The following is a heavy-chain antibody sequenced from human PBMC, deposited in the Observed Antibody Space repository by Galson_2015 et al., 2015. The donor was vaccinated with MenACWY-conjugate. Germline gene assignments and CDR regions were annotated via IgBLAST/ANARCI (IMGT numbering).Heavy chain of an antibody. V-gene: IGHV3-23*01. D-gene: IGHD6-6*01. CDR2: ISGSGGST. Sequence: SLRLSCAASGFTFSSYAMSWVRQAPGKGLEWVSAISGSGGSTYCADSVKGRFTISRDNSKNTLYLQMNSLRAEDTAVYYCANSWQLEWYFDYWGQGTLVTVSS. CDR3: ANSWQLEWYFDY. CDR1: GFTFSSYA. J-gene: IGHJ4*02.